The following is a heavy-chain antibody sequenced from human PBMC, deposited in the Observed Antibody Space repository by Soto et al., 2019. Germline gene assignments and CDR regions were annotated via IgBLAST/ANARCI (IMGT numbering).Heavy chain of an antibody. V-gene: IGHV3-30*03. CDR1: GFTFSSYG. J-gene: IGHJ6*03. Sequence: GGSLRLSCAASGFTFSSYGMHWVRQAPGKGLEWVAVISYDGSNKYYADSVKGRFTISRDNSKNTLYLQMNSLRAEDTAVYYCASSTYSNYVNYYCYYMDVWGKGTTVTVSS. CDR3: ASSTYSNYVNYYCYYMDV. CDR2: ISYDGSNK. D-gene: IGHD4-4*01.